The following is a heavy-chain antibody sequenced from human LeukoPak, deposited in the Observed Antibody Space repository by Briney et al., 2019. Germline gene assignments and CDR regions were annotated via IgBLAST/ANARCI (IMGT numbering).Heavy chain of an antibody. CDR2: ISYDGSNK. D-gene: IGHD5-12*01. CDR1: GFTFSSYA. J-gene: IGHJ4*02. CDR3: ARDRGSGYDFEN. Sequence: GGSLRLSCAASGFTFSSYAMHWVRQAPGKGLEWVAVISYDGSNKYYADSVKGRFTISRDNSKNTLYLQMNSLRAEDTAVYYFARDRGSGYDFENWGQGTLVTVSS. V-gene: IGHV3-30-3*01.